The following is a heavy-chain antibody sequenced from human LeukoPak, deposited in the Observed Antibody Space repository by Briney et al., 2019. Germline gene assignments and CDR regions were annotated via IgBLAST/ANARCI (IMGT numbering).Heavy chain of an antibody. Sequence: GGSLRLSCAASGFTFSSYWMSWVRQAPGKGLEWVANIKQDGSEKYYVDSVKGRFTISRDNAKNSLYLQMNSLRAEDTAVYYCARDRRTITMVRGVIIGYYYYYMDVWGKGTTVTISS. CDR2: IKQDGSEK. CDR3: ARDRRTITMVRGVIIGYYYYYMDV. CDR1: GFTFSSYW. V-gene: IGHV3-7*01. D-gene: IGHD3-10*01. J-gene: IGHJ6*03.